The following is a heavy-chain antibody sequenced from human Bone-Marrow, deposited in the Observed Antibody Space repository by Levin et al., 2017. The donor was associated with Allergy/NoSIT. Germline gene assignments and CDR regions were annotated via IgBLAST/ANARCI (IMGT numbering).Heavy chain of an antibody. Sequence: SETLSLTCSVSGASLNNYYWSWIRQSAGKGLEWIGRISPGGSTNYNPSLKSRVNLSVDTSRFQFSLKVNYVSAADTAVYYCARETEGSSWVDVWYFDVWGRGTLVTVSS. CDR3: ARETEGSSWVDVWYFDV. CDR1: GASLNNYY. J-gene: IGHJ2*01. D-gene: IGHD6-13*01. CDR2: ISPGGST. V-gene: IGHV4-4*07.